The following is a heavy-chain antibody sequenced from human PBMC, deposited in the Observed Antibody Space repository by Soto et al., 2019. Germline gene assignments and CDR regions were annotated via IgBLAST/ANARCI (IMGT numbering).Heavy chain of an antibody. D-gene: IGHD3-9*01. J-gene: IGHJ5*02. CDR2: IYHSGST. CDR1: GGSISSGGYS. Sequence: SETLSLTCAVSGGSISSGGYSWSWIRQPPGKGLEWIGYIYHSGSTYYNPSLKSRVTISVDRSKNQFSLKLSSVTAADTAVYYCARDQQNYDILTGYSNWFDPWGQGTLVTVSS. V-gene: IGHV4-30-2*01. CDR3: ARDQQNYDILTGYSNWFDP.